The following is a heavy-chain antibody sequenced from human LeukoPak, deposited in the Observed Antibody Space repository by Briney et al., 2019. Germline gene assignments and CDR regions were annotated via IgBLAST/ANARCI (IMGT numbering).Heavy chain of an antibody. CDR3: AKEPVVPAAPLDC. CDR2: ISYDGSNK. D-gene: IGHD2-2*01. CDR1: GFTFSSYG. J-gene: IGHJ4*02. V-gene: IGHV3-30*18. Sequence: GGSLRLSCAASGFTFSSYGMHWVRQAPGKGLEWVAVISYDGSNKYYADSVKGRFTISRDNSKNTLYLQMNSLRAEDTAVYYCAKEPVVPAAPLDCWGQGTLVTVSS.